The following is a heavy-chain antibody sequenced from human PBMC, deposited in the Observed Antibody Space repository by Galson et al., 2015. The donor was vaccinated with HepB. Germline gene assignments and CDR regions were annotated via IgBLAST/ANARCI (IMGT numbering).Heavy chain of an antibody. CDR1: GGSVSSYY. J-gene: IGHJ4*02. D-gene: IGHD3-10*01. Sequence: SETLSLTCTVSGGSVSSYYWSWIRQPPGKGLEWIGYIYYSGSTNYNPSLKSRVTISVDTSKNQFSLKLSSVTAADTAVYYCARHYYGSGSYSHYFDYWGQGTLVTVSS. CDR3: ARHYYGSGSYSHYFDY. V-gene: IGHV4-59*08. CDR2: IYYSGST.